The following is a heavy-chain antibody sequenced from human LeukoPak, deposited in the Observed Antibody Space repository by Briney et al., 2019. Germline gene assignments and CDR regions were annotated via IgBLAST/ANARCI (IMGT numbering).Heavy chain of an antibody. D-gene: IGHD2-2*01. Sequence: ASVKVSCKASGYTFTRYYMHWVRQAPGQGLEWMGWINPNSGGTNYAQKFQGRVTMTGDTSISTAYMELSRLRSDDTAVYYCARDLGYCSSTSCYGFGTDYWGQGTLVTVAS. J-gene: IGHJ4*02. CDR1: GYTFTRYY. V-gene: IGHV1-2*02. CDR3: ARDLGYCSSTSCYGFGTDY. CDR2: INPNSGGT.